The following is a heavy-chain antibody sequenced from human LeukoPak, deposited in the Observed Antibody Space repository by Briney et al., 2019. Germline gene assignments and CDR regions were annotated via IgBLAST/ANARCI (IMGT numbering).Heavy chain of an antibody. J-gene: IGHJ4*02. CDR1: GGSISSYY. CDR3: ARKYYYGSGDSLYYFDY. D-gene: IGHD3-10*01. Sequence: SETLSLTCTVSGGSISSYYWSWIRQPPGKGLEWIGYIYYSGSTNYNPSLKSRVTISVDTSKNQFSLKLSSVTAADTAVYYCARKYYYGSGDSLYYFDYWGQGTLVTVSS. CDR2: IYYSGST. V-gene: IGHV4-59*01.